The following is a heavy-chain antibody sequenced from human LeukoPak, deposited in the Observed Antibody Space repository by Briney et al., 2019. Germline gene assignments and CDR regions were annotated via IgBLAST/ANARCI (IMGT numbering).Heavy chain of an antibody. CDR1: GGSFSGYY. CDR2: INHSGST. D-gene: IGHD4-17*01. Sequence: SETLSLTCAVYGGSFSGYYWSWIRQPPGKRLEWIGEINHSGSTNYNPSLKSRVTILVDTSKNQFSLKLSSVTAADTAVYYCARGLRGGHDYGDYSDYWGQGTLVTVSS. V-gene: IGHV4-34*01. J-gene: IGHJ4*02. CDR3: ARGLRGGHDYGDYSDY.